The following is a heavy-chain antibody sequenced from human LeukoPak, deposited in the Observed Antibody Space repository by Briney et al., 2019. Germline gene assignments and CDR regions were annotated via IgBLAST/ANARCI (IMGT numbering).Heavy chain of an antibody. Sequence: GGSLRLSCAASGFTFSSYGMHWVRQAPGKGLEWVAVISYDGSNKYYADSVKGRFTISRDNSKNTLYLQMNSLRAEDTAVYYCAIDRLRSTSCYFDYWGQGTLVTVSS. D-gene: IGHD2-2*01. CDR1: GFTFSSYG. J-gene: IGHJ4*02. CDR3: AIDRLRSTSCYFDY. CDR2: ISYDGSNK. V-gene: IGHV3-30*03.